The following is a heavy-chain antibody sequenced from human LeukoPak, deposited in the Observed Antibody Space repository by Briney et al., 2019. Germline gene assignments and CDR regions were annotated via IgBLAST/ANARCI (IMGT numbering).Heavy chain of an antibody. J-gene: IGHJ4*02. D-gene: IGHD1-26*01. V-gene: IGHV3-64D*09. CDR1: GFTFSTYI. Sequence: GGSLRLSCSDSGFTFSTYIRHWVRQAPGKGLEYVSSVSSNVYSTHYADSVKGRFAISRDNSKNTLYLQMSSLRAEDTAVYNCVKDLGGSYAFDYWGQGTLVTVSS. CDR2: VSSNVYST. CDR3: VKDLGGSYAFDY.